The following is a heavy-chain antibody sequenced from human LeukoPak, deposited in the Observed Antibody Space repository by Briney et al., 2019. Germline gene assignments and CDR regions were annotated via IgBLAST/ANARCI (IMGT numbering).Heavy chain of an antibody. V-gene: IGHV1-2*02. J-gene: IGHJ4*02. Sequence: ASVKVSGKASGYTFTGYYMHWVRQAPGQGLEWMGWINPNNDVTNYALKFQGRVTMTRDTSISTAYMELSGLRSDDTAVYYCARSDGAYYFDYWGQGTLVTVSS. CDR2: INPNNDVT. CDR3: ARSDGAYYFDY. CDR1: GYTFTGYY. D-gene: IGHD2-21*01.